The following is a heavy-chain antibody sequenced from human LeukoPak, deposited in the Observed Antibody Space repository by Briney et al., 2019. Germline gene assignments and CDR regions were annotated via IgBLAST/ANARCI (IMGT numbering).Heavy chain of an antibody. V-gene: IGHV3-21*01. CDR1: GFTFSSYS. Sequence: GGSLRLSCAASGFTFSSYSMNWVRQAPGKGLEWVSSISSSSSYIYYADSVKGRFTISRDNAKNSLYLQMNSLRAEDTAVYYCASRTVAGTGVFDYWGQGTLVTVSS. CDR2: ISSSSSYI. D-gene: IGHD6-19*01. J-gene: IGHJ4*02. CDR3: ASRTVAGTGVFDY.